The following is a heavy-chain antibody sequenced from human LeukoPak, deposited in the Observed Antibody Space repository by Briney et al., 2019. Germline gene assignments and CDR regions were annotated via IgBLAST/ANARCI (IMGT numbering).Heavy chain of an antibody. D-gene: IGHD1-1*01. CDR1: GFTFSSYV. J-gene: IGHJ4*02. Sequence: GGSLRLSCAASGFTFSSYVMHWVRQAPGKGLEWVAVISYDGRHKYYADSVKGRFTISRDNSKNTLYLQMNSLRAEDTAVYYCAKGGVSVAGYIDYWGQGTLVTVSS. CDR2: ISYDGRHK. CDR3: AKGGVSVAGYIDY. V-gene: IGHV3-30*18.